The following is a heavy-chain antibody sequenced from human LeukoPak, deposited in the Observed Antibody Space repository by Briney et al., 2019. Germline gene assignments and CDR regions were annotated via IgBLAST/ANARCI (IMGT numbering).Heavy chain of an antibody. V-gene: IGHV3-23*01. CDR2: ISGSGGST. CDR1: GFTFSSYA. Sequence: GGSLRLSCAASGFTFSSYAMSWVRQAPGKGLEWVSAISGSGGSTYYADSVKGRFTISRDNSKNTLYLQMSSLRAEDTAVYYCAKVRERYNWNDRYYFDYWGQGTLVTVSS. CDR3: AKVRERYNWNDRYYFDY. D-gene: IGHD1-20*01. J-gene: IGHJ4*02.